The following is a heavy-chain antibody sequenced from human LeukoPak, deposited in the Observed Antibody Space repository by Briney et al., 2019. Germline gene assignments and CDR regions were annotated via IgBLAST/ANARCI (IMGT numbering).Heavy chain of an antibody. CDR1: GDSITGYF. D-gene: IGHD3-16*02. J-gene: IGHJ4*02. V-gene: IGHV4-4*07. CDR2: IHGRGSS. Sequence: PSETLSLTCTVSGDSITGYFWSWIRQPAGRGLEWIGRIHGRGSSNYNPSLKSRVTISVDTSKNQFSLKLSSVTAADTAVYYCARRYYDSIWGSYRHQDYFDYWGQGTLVTVSS. CDR3: ARRYYDSIWGSYRHQDYFDY.